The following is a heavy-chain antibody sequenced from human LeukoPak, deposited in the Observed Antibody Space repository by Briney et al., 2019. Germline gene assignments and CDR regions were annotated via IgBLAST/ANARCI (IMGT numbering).Heavy chain of an antibody. CDR1: GFTFSSYS. D-gene: IGHD5-18*01. CDR3: AREGIQLWYGFDY. CDR2: ISSSSSTI. Sequence: GGSLRLSCAASGFTFSSYSMNWVRQAPGKGLEWVSYISSSSSTIYYADSVKGRFTISRDNAKNSLYLQMNSLRAEDTAVYYCAREGIQLWYGFDYWGQGTLVTVSS. J-gene: IGHJ4*02. V-gene: IGHV3-48*01.